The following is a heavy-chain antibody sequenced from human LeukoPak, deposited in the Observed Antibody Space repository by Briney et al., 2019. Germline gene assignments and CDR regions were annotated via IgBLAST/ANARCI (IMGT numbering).Heavy chain of an antibody. V-gene: IGHV3-21*01. CDR1: GFTFSSYS. CDR3: ASDSRPGPYSSSPANY. Sequence: GGSLRLSCAASGFTFSSYSMNWVRQAPGKGLEWVSSISSSSSYIYYADSVKGRFTISRDNAKNSLYLQMNSLRAEDTAVYYCASDSRPGPYSSSPANYWGQGTLVTVSS. D-gene: IGHD6-6*01. J-gene: IGHJ4*02. CDR2: ISSSSSYI.